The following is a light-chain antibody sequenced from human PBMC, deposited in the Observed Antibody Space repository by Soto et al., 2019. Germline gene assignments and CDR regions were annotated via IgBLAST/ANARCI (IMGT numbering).Light chain of an antibody. Sequence: EIVMTQSPATLSVSPGERATLSCRASQSISINLAWFQQKPGQAPRLLIFGASTRVTGIPARCSGSGSGTEFTLTISSLQSEDFAVYYCQHSDNWPRTFGQGTKVEIK. CDR1: QSISIN. V-gene: IGKV3-15*01. J-gene: IGKJ1*01. CDR3: QHSDNWPRT. CDR2: GAS.